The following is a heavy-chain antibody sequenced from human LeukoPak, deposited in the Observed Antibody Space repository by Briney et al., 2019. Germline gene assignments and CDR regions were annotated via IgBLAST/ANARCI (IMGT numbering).Heavy chain of an antibody. D-gene: IGHD5-12*01. J-gene: IGHJ4*02. CDR1: GFTVSSNY. CDR2: IDSSGST. Sequence: GGSLRLSCAASGFTVSSNYMSWVRQAPAKGLEWVSVIDSSGSTYYADSVKGRFTISRDNSKNTLYLQMNSLRAEDTAVYYCARKYSGYDPFDYWGQGTLVTVSS. V-gene: IGHV3-66*01. CDR3: ARKYSGYDPFDY.